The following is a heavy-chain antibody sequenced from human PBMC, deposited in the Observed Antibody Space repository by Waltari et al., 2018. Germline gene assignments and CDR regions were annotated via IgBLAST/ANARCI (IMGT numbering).Heavy chain of an antibody. CDR2: ISSSGSTI. CDR3: AREGKYQLLLRYYYYGMDV. Sequence: EVQLVESGGGLVQPGGSLRLSCAASGFTFSSYEMNWVRQAPGKGLEWVSYISSSGSTIYYADSVKGRFTISRDNAKNSLYLQMNSLRAEDTAVYYCAREGKYQLLLRYYYYGMDVWGQGTTVTVSS. V-gene: IGHV3-48*03. J-gene: IGHJ6*02. CDR1: GFTFSSYE. D-gene: IGHD2-2*01.